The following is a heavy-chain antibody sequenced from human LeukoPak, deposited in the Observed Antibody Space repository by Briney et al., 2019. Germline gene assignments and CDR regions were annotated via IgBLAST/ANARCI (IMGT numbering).Heavy chain of an antibody. CDR3: ARAPIVVVPDRRPTYFDF. V-gene: IGHV3-7*01. CDR2: IKQDESEK. J-gene: IGHJ4*02. CDR1: GFTFGSYW. Sequence: GGSLRLSWAASGFTFGSYWMSWVRQAPGKGLEWVPNIKQDESEKYYVDSVKGRFTISRGNAKNSLYLQMNSLRAEDTAMYYCARAPIVVVPDRRPTYFDFWGQGALVTVSS. D-gene: IGHD2-2*01.